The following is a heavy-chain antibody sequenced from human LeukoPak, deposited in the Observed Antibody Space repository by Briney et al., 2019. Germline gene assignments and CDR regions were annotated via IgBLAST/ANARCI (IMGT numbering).Heavy chain of an antibody. CDR3: ARDPSTMVRGVIITGFFDP. J-gene: IGHJ5*02. V-gene: IGHV4-4*07. CDR1: GGSISSYY. CDR2: IYSSGST. Sequence: SETLSLTCTVSGGSISSYYWSWIRQPARKGLEWIGRIYSSGSTNYNPSLKSRVTMSVDTSKKQFSLKLSSVTAADTAVYYCARDPSTMVRGVIITGFFDPWGQGTLVTVSS. D-gene: IGHD3-10*01.